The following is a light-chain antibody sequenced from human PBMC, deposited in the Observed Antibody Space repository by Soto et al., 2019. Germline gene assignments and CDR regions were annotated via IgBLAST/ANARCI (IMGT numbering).Light chain of an antibody. CDR2: GAS. Sequence: EIVMTQSPATLSVSPGERATLSCRASQSVSSNLAWYQQKPGQAPRLLIYGASTRATGIPVRFSGSGSGTEFTLTISSLQSEDFAVYYCQQYDNWPQRTFGQGTKVDIK. CDR1: QSVSSN. CDR3: QQYDNWPQRT. J-gene: IGKJ1*01. V-gene: IGKV3-15*01.